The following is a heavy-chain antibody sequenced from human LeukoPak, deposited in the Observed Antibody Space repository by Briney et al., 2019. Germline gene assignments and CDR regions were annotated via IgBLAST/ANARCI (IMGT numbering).Heavy chain of an antibody. V-gene: IGHV3-53*01. CDR3: ANRGF. CDR2: VHYGDTT. Sequence: PGGSLRLSCAVSGFTVNSDFMSWVRQAPGRGLEWVSMVHYGDTTYYPDSVKGRFTISRDISRNTLYLQMNNLRVEDTAVYYCANRGFWGQGTLVTVSS. J-gene: IGHJ4*02. CDR1: GFTVNSDF.